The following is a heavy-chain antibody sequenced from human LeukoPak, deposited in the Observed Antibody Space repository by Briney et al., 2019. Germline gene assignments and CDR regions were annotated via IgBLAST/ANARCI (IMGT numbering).Heavy chain of an antibody. V-gene: IGHV1-69*13. CDR2: IIPIFGTA. D-gene: IGHD3-10*02. J-gene: IGHJ6*02. Sequence: SVKVSCKASGGTFSSYAISWVRQAPGQGLEWMGGIIPIFGTANYAQKFQGRVTITADESTSTAYMELRSLRSDDTAVYYCVFGEDGMDVWGQGTTVTVSS. CDR1: GGTFSSYA. CDR3: VFGEDGMDV.